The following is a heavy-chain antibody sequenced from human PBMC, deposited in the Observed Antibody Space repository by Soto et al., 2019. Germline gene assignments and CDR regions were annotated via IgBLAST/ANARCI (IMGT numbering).Heavy chain of an antibody. Sequence: PSETLSLTCAVYGGSFSGYYWSWIRQPQGKGLEWIGEINHSGSTNYNPSLKSRVTISVDTSKNQFSLKLSSVTAADTAVYYCALYSNYDWFDPWGQGTLVTVSS. D-gene: IGHD4-4*01. V-gene: IGHV4-34*01. CDR2: INHSGST. CDR1: GGSFSGYY. J-gene: IGHJ5*02. CDR3: ALYSNYDWFDP.